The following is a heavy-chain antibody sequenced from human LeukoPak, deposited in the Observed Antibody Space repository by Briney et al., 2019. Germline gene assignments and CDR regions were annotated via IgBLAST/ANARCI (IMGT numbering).Heavy chain of an antibody. CDR1: RFSLSSYS. V-gene: IGHV3-48*04. CDR2: ISSSSSTI. Sequence: PGGSLRLSCTASRFSLSSYSINWVRQAPGKGLEWVSYISSSSSTIYYADSVKGRFTISRDNAKNSLYLQMNSLRAEDTAVYYCARQTYYDSSGYYSPYWGQGTLVTVSS. D-gene: IGHD3-22*01. J-gene: IGHJ4*02. CDR3: ARQTYYDSSGYYSPY.